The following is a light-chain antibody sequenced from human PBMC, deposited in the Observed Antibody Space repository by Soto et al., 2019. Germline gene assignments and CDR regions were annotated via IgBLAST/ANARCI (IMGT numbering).Light chain of an antibody. CDR3: QVCDSSSDHVV. V-gene: IGLV3-21*04. Sequence: SYELTQPPSVSVAPGKTARITWGGNNIGSKSVHWYQQKPGQAPVLVIYYASDRPSGIPARFSGSNSGNTATLTISRVEAGDEADYYCQVCDSSSDHVVFGGGTKLTVL. CDR1: NIGSKS. CDR2: YAS. J-gene: IGLJ2*01.